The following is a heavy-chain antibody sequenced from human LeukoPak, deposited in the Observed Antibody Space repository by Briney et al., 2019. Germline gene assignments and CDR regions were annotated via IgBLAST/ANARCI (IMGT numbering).Heavy chain of an antibody. CDR2: MNPNSGNT. D-gene: IGHD6-19*01. J-gene: IGHJ6*03. Sequence: ASVKVSCKASGYTFTNFDINWVRQATGQGLEWMGWMNPNSGNTGYAQKFQGRVTMTMNTSITTAYMELSSLISEDTAVCYCARGPQWRGDAYYIDVWGRGTTVTVSS. V-gene: IGHV1-8*01. CDR1: GYTFTNFD. CDR3: ARGPQWRGDAYYIDV.